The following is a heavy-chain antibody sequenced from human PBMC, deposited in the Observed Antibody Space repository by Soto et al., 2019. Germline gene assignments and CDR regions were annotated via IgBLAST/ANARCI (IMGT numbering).Heavy chain of an antibody. V-gene: IGHV1-8*01. CDR3: ARRGTDITMIVVADHRYNWFDP. J-gene: IGHJ5*02. CDR1: GYTFTSYD. D-gene: IGHD3-22*01. Sequence: QVQLVQSGAEVKKPGASVKVSCKASGYTFTSYDINWVRQATGQGLEWMGWMNPNSGNTGYAQKFQGRVTMTRNTSINNAYMEQSRLRSEDTAVYYCARRGTDITMIVVADHRYNWFDPWGQGTLVTVSS. CDR2: MNPNSGNT.